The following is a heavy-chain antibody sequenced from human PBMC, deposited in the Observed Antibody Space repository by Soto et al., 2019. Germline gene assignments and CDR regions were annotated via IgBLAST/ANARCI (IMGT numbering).Heavy chain of an antibody. J-gene: IGHJ6*02. V-gene: IGHV4-59*01. CDR3: TRDGDGRMNTNPYYSYGMDV. CDR2: VYYSGGA. D-gene: IGHD2-21*02. CDR1: GGSISGYY. Sequence: SETLSLTCTVSGGSISGYYWSWIRQPPGKGLEWIGNVYYSGGAKYNPSVKRRVSISVDTSKNQFSLNLSSVTAADTAVYYCTRDGDGRMNTNPYYSYGMDVWGPGITVTVSS.